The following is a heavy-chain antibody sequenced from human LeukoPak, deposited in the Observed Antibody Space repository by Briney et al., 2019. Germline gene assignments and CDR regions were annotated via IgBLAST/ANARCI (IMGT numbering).Heavy chain of an antibody. Sequence: SQTLSLTCTVSGGSISSGSYYWSWIRQPAGKGLEWIGRIYTSGSTNYNPSLKSRVTISVDTSKNQFSLKLSSVTAADTAVYYCARERGSSWYRGYYYYMDVWGKGTTVTVSS. V-gene: IGHV4-61*02. CDR2: IYTSGST. CDR3: ARERGSSWYRGYYYYMDV. CDR1: GGSISSGSYY. D-gene: IGHD6-13*01. J-gene: IGHJ6*03.